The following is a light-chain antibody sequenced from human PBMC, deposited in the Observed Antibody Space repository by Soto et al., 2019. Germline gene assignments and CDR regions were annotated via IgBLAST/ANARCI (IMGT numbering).Light chain of an antibody. CDR2: EVS. V-gene: IGLV2-14*01. CDR3: SSYTSSSTLE. J-gene: IGLJ2*01. CDR1: SSDVGGYNY. Sequence: QSALTQPASVSGSPGQSITFSCTGTSSDVGGYNYVSWYQQHPGKAPKLMIYEVSNRPSGVSNRFSGSKSGNTASLTISGLQAEDEADYYCSSYTSSSTLEIGGGTKLTVL.